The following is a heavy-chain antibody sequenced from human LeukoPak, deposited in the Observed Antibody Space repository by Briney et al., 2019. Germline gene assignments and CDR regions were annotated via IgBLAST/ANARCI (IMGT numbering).Heavy chain of an antibody. V-gene: IGHV3-30*18. D-gene: IGHD2-15*01. Sequence: GRSPRLSCAASGFPLSSLGMHWGRQAPGKGVEWVAVISYDGSNKYYADSVKGRFTISRDNSKNTLYLQMNSLRAEDTAVYYCAKDRDSRFDYWGQGTLVTVSS. J-gene: IGHJ4*02. CDR3: AKDRDSRFDY. CDR2: ISYDGSNK. CDR1: GFPLSSLG.